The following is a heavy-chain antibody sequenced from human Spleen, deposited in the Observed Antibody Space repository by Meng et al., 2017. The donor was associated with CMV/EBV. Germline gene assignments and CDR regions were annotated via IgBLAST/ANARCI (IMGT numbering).Heavy chain of an antibody. CDR1: GFDFSKYG. CDR3: ARDLSTAIRGVITTRYAMEV. D-gene: IGHD3-10*01. V-gene: IGHV3-30*02. J-gene: IGHJ6*02. CDR2: IRFDGSNI. Sequence: GESLKISCSASGFDFSKYGMHWVRQAPGKGLEWVTFIRFDGSNIHYADSVKGRFTVSRANSRNMLFLQMNSLTIADTAVYYCARDLSTAIRGVITTRYAMEVWGQGTAVTVSS.